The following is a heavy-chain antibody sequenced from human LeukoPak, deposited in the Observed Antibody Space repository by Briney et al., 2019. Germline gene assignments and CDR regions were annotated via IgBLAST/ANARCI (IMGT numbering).Heavy chain of an antibody. D-gene: IGHD3-3*01. CDR2: ISSSGSTI. CDR1: GGSISNYY. CDR3: ARVLREWLLFGWFDP. V-gene: IGHV3-11*01. Sequence: LSLTCTVSGGSISNYYWSWIRQAPGKGLEWISYISSSGSTIYYADSVKGRFTISRDNAKNSLYLQMNSLRAEDTAVYYCARVLREWLLFGWFDPWGQGTLVTVSS. J-gene: IGHJ5*02.